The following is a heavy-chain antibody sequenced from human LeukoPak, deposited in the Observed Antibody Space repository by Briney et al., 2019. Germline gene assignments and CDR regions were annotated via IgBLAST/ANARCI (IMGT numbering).Heavy chain of an antibody. CDR3: ARARGSYAFDI. V-gene: IGHV3-74*01. J-gene: IGHJ3*02. CDR2: INVDGSIT. CDR1: GFTFSNYW. D-gene: IGHD1-26*01. Sequence: PGGSLRLSCAASGFTFSNYWMQWVRHAPGKGLVWVSRINVDGSITTSADSVKGRFTISRDNAKNTLYLQMDSLRAEDTAVYYCARARGSYAFDIWGQGTMVTVSS.